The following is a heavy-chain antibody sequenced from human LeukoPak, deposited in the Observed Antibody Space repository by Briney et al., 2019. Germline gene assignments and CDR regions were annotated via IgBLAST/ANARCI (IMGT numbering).Heavy chain of an antibody. CDR3: ARPAMARGVIANRRYFDS. J-gene: IGHJ4*02. V-gene: IGHV5-51*01. D-gene: IGHD3-10*01. CDR2: IYPDDSDT. CDR1: GYDFTTYW. Sequence: RHGESLKISCKGSGYDFTTYWIAWVRQMPGKGLEWMGIIYPDDSDTRYSPSFQGQVTISADKSTSTAYLQWSSLKASDTAMYFCARPAMARGVIANRRYFDSWGRGTLVTVSS.